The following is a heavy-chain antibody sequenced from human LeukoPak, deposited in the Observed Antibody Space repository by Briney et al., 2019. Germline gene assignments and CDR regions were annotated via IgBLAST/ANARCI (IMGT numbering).Heavy chain of an antibody. V-gene: IGHV3-21*06. CDR1: GLTFSTSG. CDR2: IGPTGSDR. Sequence: GGSLRLSCTASGLTFSTSGFKWVRQAPGKGLEWVASIGPTGSDRYHADSIKGRFTISRDNANNFLYLQMNSLRAEDTAVYYCATETNGHHYDYWGQGTLLTVSS. CDR3: ATETNGHHYDY. D-gene: IGHD1-1*01. J-gene: IGHJ4*02.